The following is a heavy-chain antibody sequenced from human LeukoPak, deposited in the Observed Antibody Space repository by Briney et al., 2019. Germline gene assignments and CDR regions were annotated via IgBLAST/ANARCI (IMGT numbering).Heavy chain of an antibody. CDR1: GGSISSYY. CDR3: ARSRVETSWSPNQD. V-gene: IGHV4-4*07. J-gene: IGHJ4*02. D-gene: IGHD3-3*01. CDR2: IYTSGST. Sequence: SETLSLTCTVSGGSISSYYWSWIRQPAGKGLEWIGRIYTSGSTNYNPSLKSRVTMSVDTSKNQFSLKLSSVTAEDTAVYYCARSRVETSWSPNQDWGQGTLVTVSS.